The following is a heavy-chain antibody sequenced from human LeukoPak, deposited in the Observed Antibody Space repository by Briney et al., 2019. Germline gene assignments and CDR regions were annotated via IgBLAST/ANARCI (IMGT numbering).Heavy chain of an antibody. CDR2: ISGSGGST. CDR1: GFTVSSNY. D-gene: IGHD3-3*01. V-gene: IGHV3-23*01. CDR3: AKGGELYYDFWSGYPYYFDY. Sequence: GGSLRLSCAASGFTVSSNYMSWVRQAPGKGLEWVSAISGSGGSTYYADSVKGRFTISRDNSKNTLYLQMNSLRAEDTAVYYCAKGGELYYDFWSGYPYYFDYWGQGTLVTVSS. J-gene: IGHJ4*02.